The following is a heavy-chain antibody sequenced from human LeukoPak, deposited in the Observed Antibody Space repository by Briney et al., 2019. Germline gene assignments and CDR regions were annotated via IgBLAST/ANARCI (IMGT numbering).Heavy chain of an antibody. CDR1: GFTFSSYA. CDR2: IKQDGSEK. D-gene: IGHD6-13*01. Sequence: GGSLRLSCAASGFTFSSYAMSWVRQAPGKGLEWVANIKQDGSEKYYVDSVKGRFTISRDNAKNSLYLQMNSLRAEDTAVYYCARDIDSSSSDYWGQGTLVTVSS. CDR3: ARDIDSSSSDY. V-gene: IGHV3-7*01. J-gene: IGHJ4*02.